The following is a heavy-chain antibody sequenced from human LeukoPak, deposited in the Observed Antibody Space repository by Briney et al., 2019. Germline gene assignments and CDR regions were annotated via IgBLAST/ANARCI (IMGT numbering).Heavy chain of an antibody. CDR1: GYTFTSYG. D-gene: IGHD2-2*01. J-gene: IGHJ6*03. CDR2: ISAYNGNT. Sequence: ASVKVSCKAPGYTFTSYGISWVRQAPGQGLEWMGWISAYNGNTNYAQKLQGRVTMTTDTSTSTAYMELRSLRSDDTAVYYCARVPIVVVPAAFYYYMDVWGKGTTVTVSS. CDR3: ARVPIVVVPAAFYYYMDV. V-gene: IGHV1-18*01.